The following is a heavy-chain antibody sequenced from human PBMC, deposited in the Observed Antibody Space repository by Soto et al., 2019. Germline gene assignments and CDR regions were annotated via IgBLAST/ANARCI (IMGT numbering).Heavy chain of an antibody. CDR2: INHSGST. V-gene: IGHV4-34*01. CDR3: ARGTVTTTYHYCGMDF. Sequence: SETLSLTCAVYGGSFSGYYWSWIRQPPGKGLEWIGEINHSGSTNYNPSLKSRVTISVDTSKNQFSLKLSSVTAADTAVYYCARGTVTTTYHYCGMDFWGQGTSVTVFS. D-gene: IGHD4-4*01. J-gene: IGHJ6*02. CDR1: GGSFSGYY.